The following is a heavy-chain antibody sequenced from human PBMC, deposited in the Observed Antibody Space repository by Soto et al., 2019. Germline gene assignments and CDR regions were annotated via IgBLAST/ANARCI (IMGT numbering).Heavy chain of an antibody. CDR1: GFTFSNAW. V-gene: IGHV3-15*07. CDR3: TTTDETYYDFWSGYSAPYYYYYGMDV. J-gene: IGHJ6*02. D-gene: IGHD3-3*01. CDR2: IKSKTDGGTT. Sequence: GGSLRLSCAASGFTFSNAWMNWVRQAPGKGLEWVGRIKSKTDGGTTDYAAPVKGRFTISRDDSKNTLYLQMNSLKTEDTAVYYCTTTDETYYDFWSGYSAPYYYYYGMDVWGQGTTVTVSS.